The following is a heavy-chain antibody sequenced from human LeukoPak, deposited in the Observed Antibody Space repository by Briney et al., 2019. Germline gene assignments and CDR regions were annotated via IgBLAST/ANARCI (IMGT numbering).Heavy chain of an antibody. Sequence: GGSLRLSCAASGFTFSNYWMSWVRQVPGKGLEWVANIKQDGSEKYYVDSVKGRFTVSRDNAQNSLYLQMNSVRGVDTAVYYCARDLGIDRFDCWGQGSLVTVSS. CDR1: GFTFSNYW. CDR2: IKQDGSEK. CDR3: ARDLGIDRFDC. J-gene: IGHJ4*02. D-gene: IGHD1-26*01. V-gene: IGHV3-7*01.